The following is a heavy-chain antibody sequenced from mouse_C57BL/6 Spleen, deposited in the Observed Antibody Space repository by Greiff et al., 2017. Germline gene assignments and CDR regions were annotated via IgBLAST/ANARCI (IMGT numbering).Heavy chain of an antibody. CDR1: GYTFTSYW. J-gene: IGHJ2*01. CDR2: IDPSDSYT. V-gene: IGHV1-69*01. CDR3: ARRDSKYGYFDD. Sequence: VQLQQPGAELVMPGASVKLSCKASGYTFTSYWMHWVKQRPGQGLEWIGEIDPSDSYTNYNQKFQGKSTLTVDKSSSPAYMQLSSLTSEDSAVYYCARRDSKYGYFDDWGQGTTLAVSS. D-gene: IGHD2-5*01.